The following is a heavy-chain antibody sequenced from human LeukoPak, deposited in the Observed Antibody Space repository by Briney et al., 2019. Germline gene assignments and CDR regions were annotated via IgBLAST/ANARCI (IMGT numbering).Heavy chain of an antibody. J-gene: IGHJ4*02. Sequence: PGGSLRLSCAASGFTFSSYGMHWVRQAPGKGLEWVVVISCDGSNKYYADSVKGRFTISRDNSRNTLYLQMNSLRAEDTAVYYCAKERGTYSGSYYRYDYWGQGALVTVSS. D-gene: IGHD1-26*01. CDR3: AKERGTYSGSYYRYDY. CDR1: GFTFSSYG. CDR2: ISCDGSNK. V-gene: IGHV3-30*18.